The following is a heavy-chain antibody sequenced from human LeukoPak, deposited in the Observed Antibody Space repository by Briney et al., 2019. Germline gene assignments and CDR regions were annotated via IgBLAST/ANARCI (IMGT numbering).Heavy chain of an antibody. D-gene: IGHD1-7*01. J-gene: IGHJ4*02. CDR1: GGSISSGGYY. V-gene: IGHV4-31*03. Sequence: PSQTLSLTCTASGGSISSGGYYWSWIRQHPGKGLEWIGYIYYSGSTYYNPSLKSRVTISVDTSKNQFSLKLSSVTAADTAVYYCARARDWDYTFDYWGQGTLVTVSS. CDR3: ARARDWDYTFDY. CDR2: IYYSGST.